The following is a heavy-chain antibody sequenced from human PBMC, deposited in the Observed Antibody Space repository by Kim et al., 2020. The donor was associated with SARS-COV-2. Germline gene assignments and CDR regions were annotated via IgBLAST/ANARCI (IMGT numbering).Heavy chain of an antibody. CDR3: ARDPVLQDQGARAFDI. Sequence: ASVKVSCKASGYTFTSYGISWVRQAPGQGLEWMGWISAYNGNTNYAQKLQGRVTMTTDTSTSTAYMELRSLRSDDTAVYYCARDPVLQDQGARAFDIWGQGTMVTVSS. CDR1: GYTFTSYG. CDR2: ISAYNGNT. V-gene: IGHV1-18*01. D-gene: IGHD2-2*01. J-gene: IGHJ3*02.